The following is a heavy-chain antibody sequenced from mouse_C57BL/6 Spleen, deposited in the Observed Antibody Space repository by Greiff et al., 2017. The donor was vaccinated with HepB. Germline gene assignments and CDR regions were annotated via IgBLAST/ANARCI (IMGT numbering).Heavy chain of an antibody. D-gene: IGHD2-10*02. V-gene: IGHV1-18*01. CDR3: ARVWDYYAMDY. Sequence: EVQLQQSGPELVKPGASVKIPCKASGYTFTDYNMDWVKQSHGKSLEWIGDINPNNGGTIYNQKFKGQATLTVDKSSSTAYMEIRSLKSEDTAVYYCARVWDYYAMDYWGQGTSVTVSS. J-gene: IGHJ4*01. CDR1: GYTFTDYN. CDR2: INPNNGGT.